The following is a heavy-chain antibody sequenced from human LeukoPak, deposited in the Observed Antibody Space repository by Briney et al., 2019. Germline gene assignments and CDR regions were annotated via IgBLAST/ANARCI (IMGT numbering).Heavy chain of an antibody. CDR3: ARDNVDIVATIDY. CDR1: GYTFTGYY. J-gene: IGHJ4*02. Sequence: ASVKVSCKASGYTFTGYYMHWVRQAPGQGLEWMGWINPNSGGTNYAQKLQGRVTMTTDTSTSTAYMELRSLRSDDTAVYYCARDNVDIVATIDYWGQGTLVTVSS. CDR2: INPNSGGT. D-gene: IGHD5-12*01. V-gene: IGHV1-2*02.